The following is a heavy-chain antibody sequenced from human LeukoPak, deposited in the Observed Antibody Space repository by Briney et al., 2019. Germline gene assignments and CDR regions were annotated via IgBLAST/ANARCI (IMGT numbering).Heavy chain of an antibody. V-gene: IGHV4-34*01. Sequence: SETLSLTCAVYGGSFSGYYWSWIRQPPGKGLEWIGEINHSGSTNYNPSLKSRVTISVDTSKNQFSLKLSSVTAADTAVYYCARVRSPAAAAAEGGDYDYWGQGTLVTVSS. CDR2: INHSGST. CDR1: GGSFSGYY. CDR3: ARVRSPAAAAAEGGDYDY. D-gene: IGHD6-25*01. J-gene: IGHJ4*02.